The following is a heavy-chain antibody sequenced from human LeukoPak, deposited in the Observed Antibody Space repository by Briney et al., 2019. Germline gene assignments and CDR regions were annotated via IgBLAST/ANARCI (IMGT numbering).Heavy chain of an antibody. J-gene: IGHJ3*02. CDR3: ARESLERASGNHPDAFDI. CDR1: GGSINSGAYY. Sequence: SQTLSLTRTVSGGSINSGAYYWSWTRQHPGRGLEWIGNLYYNGNTDSDPSLRSRVTISVDTSKKQFSLELSSVTVAVTAVYYCARESLERASGNHPDAFDIWGQGTMVTVSS. V-gene: IGHV4-31*03. D-gene: IGHD3-10*01. CDR2: LYYNGNT.